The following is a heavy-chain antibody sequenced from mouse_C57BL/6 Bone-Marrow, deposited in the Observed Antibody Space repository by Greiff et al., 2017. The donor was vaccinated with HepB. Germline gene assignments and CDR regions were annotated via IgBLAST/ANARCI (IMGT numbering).Heavy chain of an antibody. J-gene: IGHJ4*01. D-gene: IGHD1-1*01. Sequence: EVQVVESGGGLVQPGGSLKLSCAASGFTFSDYYMYWVRQTPEKRLEWVAYISNGGGSTYYPDTVKGRFTITRDNAKNTLYLQMGRRKSEDTAMYYCARRDYGYYAMDYWGQGTSVTVSS. CDR1: GFTFSDYY. CDR3: ARRDYGYYAMDY. V-gene: IGHV5-12*01. CDR2: ISNGGGST.